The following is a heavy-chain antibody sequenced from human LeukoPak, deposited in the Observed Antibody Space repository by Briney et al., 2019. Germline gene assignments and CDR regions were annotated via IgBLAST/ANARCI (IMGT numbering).Heavy chain of an antibody. CDR3: TIPVLLWFGEFPRSI. J-gene: IGHJ3*02. CDR1: EFTVRKKY. CDR2: IKSKTDGGTT. D-gene: IGHD3-10*01. Sequence: GGSLRLSCAASEFTVRKKYMTWVRQAPGKGLEWVGRIKSKTDGGTTDYAAPVKGRFTISRDDSKNTLYLQMNSLKTEDTAVYYCTIPVLLWFGEFPRSIWGQGTMVTVSS. V-gene: IGHV3-15*01.